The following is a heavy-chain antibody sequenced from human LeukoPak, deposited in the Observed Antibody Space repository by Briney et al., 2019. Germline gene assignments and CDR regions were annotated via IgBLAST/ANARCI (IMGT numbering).Heavy chain of an antibody. CDR1: GGTFSSYA. V-gene: IGHV1-69*06. CDR2: IIPIFGTA. CDR3: ARGDYYGSGSYAYAFDI. Sequence: ASVKVSCKAPGGTFSSYAISWVRQAPGQGLEWMGGIIPIFGTANYAQKFQGRVTITADKSTSTAYMELSSLRSEDTAVYYCARGDYYGSGSYAYAFDIWGQGTMVTVSS. J-gene: IGHJ3*02. D-gene: IGHD3-10*01.